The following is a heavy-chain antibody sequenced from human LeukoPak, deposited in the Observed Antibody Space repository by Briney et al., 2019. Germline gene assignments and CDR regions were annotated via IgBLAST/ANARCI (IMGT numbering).Heavy chain of an antibody. D-gene: IGHD3-10*01. CDR3: VRDRGAASGY. J-gene: IGHJ4*02. CDR1: GFIVSNNY. Sequence: TGGSLRLSCAASGFIVSNNYMSWVRQAPGTGLEWVSVIYNDGSTRYADSVRGRFTISRDNSKNTLYLQMNSLRTEDTAIYYCVRDRGAASGYWGQGTLVTVSS. V-gene: IGHV3-53*01. CDR2: IYNDGST.